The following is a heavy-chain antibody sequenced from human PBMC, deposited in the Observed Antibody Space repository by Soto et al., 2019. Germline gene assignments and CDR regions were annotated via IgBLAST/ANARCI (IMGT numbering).Heavy chain of an antibody. CDR2: IDYTGST. D-gene: IGHD3-9*01. J-gene: IGHJ3*02. V-gene: IGHV4-61*01. CDR1: GDSVTSRKYY. CDR3: ARVSRITIFRDAFDI. Sequence: SETLSLTCTVSGDSVTSRKYYWNWIRQPPGKGLEWIGNIDYTGSTKYNPSLKSRVTISLETSKTQFSLKLNSVTAADTAVYYCARVSRITIFRDAFDIWGQGTMVTVSS.